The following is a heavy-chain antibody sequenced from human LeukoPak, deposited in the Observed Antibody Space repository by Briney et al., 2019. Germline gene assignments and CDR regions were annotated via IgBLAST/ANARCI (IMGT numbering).Heavy chain of an antibody. D-gene: IGHD1-26*01. Sequence: SGGSLRLSCTVSGFAFSGYAMSWVRQAPGKGPEWVSSIGARGDVTYSADSVKGRFTIPRDNSKRTLFLQMNSLRAEDAAVYYCAKVHYTASFPGSFPGRNYFDSWGQGSLVTVSS. J-gene: IGHJ4*02. CDR1: GFAFSGYA. CDR3: AKVHYTASFPGSFPGRNYFDS. V-gene: IGHV3-23*01. CDR2: IGARGDVT.